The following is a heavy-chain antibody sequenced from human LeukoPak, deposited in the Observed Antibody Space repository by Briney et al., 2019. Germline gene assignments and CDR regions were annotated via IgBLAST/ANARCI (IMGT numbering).Heavy chain of an antibody. CDR1: GFTFSSYG. CDR2: ISYDGSNK. CDR3: ARDRGVGSWGGHNDAFDI. Sequence: GRSLRLSCAASGFTFSSYGMHWVRQAPGKGLEWVAVISYDGSNKYYADSVKGRFTISRDNAKNSLYLQMNSLRAEDTAVYYWARDRGVGSWGGHNDAFDIWGKGKLATAS. J-gene: IGHJ3*02. D-gene: IGHD3-10*01. V-gene: IGHV3-30*03.